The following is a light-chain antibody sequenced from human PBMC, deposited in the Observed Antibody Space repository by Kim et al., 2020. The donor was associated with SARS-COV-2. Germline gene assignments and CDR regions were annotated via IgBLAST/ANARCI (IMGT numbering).Light chain of an antibody. CDR1: QNINNW. V-gene: IGKV1-5*03. Sequence: LSASVGDSVTITCRASQNINNWLAWYQLRPGRAPKLLIYKASNLESGVPSRFSGSGSGTEFTLTIYSLQPDDFATYYCQQYDTYHTFGQGTKLEIK. J-gene: IGKJ2*01. CDR3: QQYDTYHT. CDR2: KAS.